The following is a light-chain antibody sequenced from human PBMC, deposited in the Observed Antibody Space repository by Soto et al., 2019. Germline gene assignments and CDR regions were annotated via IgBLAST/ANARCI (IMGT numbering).Light chain of an antibody. CDR3: QQSFSSPRT. Sequence: DIQMTQSPSSLSASVGDRVTITCRASQSISSYLNWYQQKPGKAPKLLIYAAFSLQSGVPSRFSGSGSVTDFTLTISSVQPEDFASYYCQQSFSSPRTFGQGTNLEI. CDR2: AAF. V-gene: IGKV1-39*01. J-gene: IGKJ2*01. CDR1: QSISSY.